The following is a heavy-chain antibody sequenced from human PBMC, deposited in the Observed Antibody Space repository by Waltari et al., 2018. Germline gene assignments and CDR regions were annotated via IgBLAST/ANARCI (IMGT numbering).Heavy chain of an antibody. CDR3: ARGRSGLLWGH. CDR1: GGSISRSNFY. J-gene: IGHJ4*02. V-gene: IGHV4-39*07. D-gene: IGHD3-10*01. CDR2: IYYSGST. Sequence: QLQLQESGPGLVKPSETLSLTCSVSGGSISRSNFYWGWIRQPPGKGLEWIGTIYYSGSTNYNPSLKSRVTISVDTSKNQFSLKLSSVTAADTAVYYCARGRSGLLWGHWGQGTLVTVSS.